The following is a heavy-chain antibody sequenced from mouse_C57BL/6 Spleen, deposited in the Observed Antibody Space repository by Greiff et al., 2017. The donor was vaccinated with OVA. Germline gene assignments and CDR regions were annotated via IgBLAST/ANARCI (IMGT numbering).Heavy chain of an antibody. CDR2: IHPNSGST. D-gene: IGHD2-5*01. Sequence: QVQLQQPGAELVKPGASVKLSCKASGYTFTSYWMHWVKQRPGQGLEWIGMIHPNSGSTNYNEKFKSKATLTVDKSSSTAYMQLSSLTSEDSAVYYCARRGYYSNYEDYAMDYWGQGTSVTVSS. J-gene: IGHJ4*01. CDR3: ARRGYYSNYEDYAMDY. V-gene: IGHV1-64*01. CDR1: GYTFTSYW.